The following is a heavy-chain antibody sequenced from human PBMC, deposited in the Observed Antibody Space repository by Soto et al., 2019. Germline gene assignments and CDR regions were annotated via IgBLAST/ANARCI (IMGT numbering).Heavy chain of an antibody. CDR1: GGSISSYY. D-gene: IGHD1-1*01. CDR2: IYYSGST. CDR3: ARQWGTDAFDI. J-gene: IGHJ3*02. V-gene: IGHV4-59*08. Sequence: QVQLQESGPGLVKPSETLSLTCTVSGGSISSYYWSWIRQPPGKGLEWIGYIYYSGSTNYNPTLKSRVTISVDTSKNQFSLNLSYVTAADTDVYYCARQWGTDAFDIWGQGTMVTVSS.